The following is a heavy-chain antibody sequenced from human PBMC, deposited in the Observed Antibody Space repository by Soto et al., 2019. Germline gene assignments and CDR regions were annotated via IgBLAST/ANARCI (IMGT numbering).Heavy chain of an antibody. V-gene: IGHV1-46*01. CDR1: GYSFTDFG. CDR2: INPSGGST. J-gene: IGHJ4*02. Sequence: ASVKVSCKASGYSFTDFGVNWVRQAPGQGLEWMGIINPSGGSTSYAQKFQGRVTMTRDTSTSTVYMELSSLRSEDTAVYYCASGGVVPAATIDYWGQGTLVTVSS. CDR3: ASGGVVPAATIDY. D-gene: IGHD2-2*01.